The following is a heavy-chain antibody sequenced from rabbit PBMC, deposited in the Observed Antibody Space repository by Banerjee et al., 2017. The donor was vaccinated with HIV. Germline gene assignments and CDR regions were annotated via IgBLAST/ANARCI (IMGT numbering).Heavy chain of an antibody. CDR2: IYTGSSGST. D-gene: IGHD4-1*01. V-gene: IGHV1S45*01. Sequence: QEQLEESGGGLVKPEGSLTLTCKASGFSFSYKYVMCWLRQAPGKGLEWIACIYTGSSGSTWYASWAKGRFTCSKTSSTTVTLQMTSLTAADTATYFCARDLAGVIGWNFNLWGPGTLVTVS. CDR3: ARDLAGVIGWNFNL. J-gene: IGHJ4*01. CDR1: GFSFSYKYV.